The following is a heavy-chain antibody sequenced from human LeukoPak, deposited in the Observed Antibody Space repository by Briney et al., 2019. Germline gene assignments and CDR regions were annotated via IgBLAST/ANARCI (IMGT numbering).Heavy chain of an antibody. Sequence: PGGSLRLSCAASGFTFSDHYMDWVRQAPGKGLEWVGRIRKKANSYTTEYAASVKGRFTISRDDSKNSLYLQMNSLKTEDTAVYYCAKVHCSGGRCYSGDYWGQGILVTVSS. CDR2: IRKKANSYTT. CDR1: GFTFSDHY. D-gene: IGHD2-15*01. V-gene: IGHV3-72*01. J-gene: IGHJ4*02. CDR3: AKVHCSGGRCYSGDY.